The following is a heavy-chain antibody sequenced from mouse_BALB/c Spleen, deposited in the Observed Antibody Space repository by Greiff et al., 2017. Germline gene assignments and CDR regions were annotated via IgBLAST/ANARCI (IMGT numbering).Heavy chain of an antibody. V-gene: IGHV1-69*02. CDR1: GYTFTSYW. J-gene: IGHJ1*01. CDR2: IDPSDSET. CDR3: ARGDYYGDV. D-gene: IGHD1-1*01. Sequence: VQLQQPGAELVKPGAPVKLSCKASGYTFTSYWMNWVKQRPGRGLEWIGRIDPSDSETHYNQKFKDKATLTVDKSSSTAYIQLSSLTSEDSAVYYCARGDYYGDVWGAGTTVTVSS.